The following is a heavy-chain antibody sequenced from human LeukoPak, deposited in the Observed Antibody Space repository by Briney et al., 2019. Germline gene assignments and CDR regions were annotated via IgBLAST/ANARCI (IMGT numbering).Heavy chain of an antibody. CDR3: ARGGQLPSYKGFWFDP. CDR2: IYHSGSP. D-gene: IGHD2-2*01. Sequence: TSQTLSLTCAVSGDSISSGGYSWSWIRQPPGKGLEWIAYIYHSGSPSYNPSLKSRVTISVDQSKNQFSLKLTSVTAADTAVYYCARGGQLPSYKGFWFDPWGQGTLVTVSP. J-gene: IGHJ5*02. V-gene: IGHV4-30-2*01. CDR1: GDSISSGGYS.